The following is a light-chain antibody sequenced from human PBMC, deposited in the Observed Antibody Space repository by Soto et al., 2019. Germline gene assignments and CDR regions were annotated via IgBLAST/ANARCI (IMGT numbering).Light chain of an antibody. CDR1: NSNIGNNY. Sequence: QSVLTQPPSVSAAPGQRVTISCSGSNSNIGNNYVSWFQQLPGTAPKLLIIDNDKRPSGIPDRFAGSRSGTSATLGITGLQTGDESDYYCGTWDNILRGGVFGGGTEVTVL. CDR2: DND. J-gene: IGLJ3*02. CDR3: GTWDNILRGGV. V-gene: IGLV1-51*01.